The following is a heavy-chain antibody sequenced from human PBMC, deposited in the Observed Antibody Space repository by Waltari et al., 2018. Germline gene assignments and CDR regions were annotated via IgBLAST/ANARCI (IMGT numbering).Heavy chain of an antibody. CDR1: GFIFSTYW. J-gene: IGHJ4*02. CDR2: INSDGSST. V-gene: IGHV3-74*01. CDR3: VRENIAAAGLES. Sequence: EVQLVESGGGLVQPGGSLRLSCVASGFIFSTYWMDWVRQDPGKGLVWVSRINSDGSSTTYADSVKGQFTISRDNAKNTLYLHMSSLRAEDTAVYYCVRENIAAAGLESWGQGTLVTVSS. D-gene: IGHD6-13*01.